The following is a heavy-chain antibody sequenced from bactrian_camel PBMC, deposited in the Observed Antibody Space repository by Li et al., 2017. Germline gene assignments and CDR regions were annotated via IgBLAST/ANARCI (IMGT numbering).Heavy chain of an antibody. CDR1: GYTDSGSC. Sequence: HVQLVESGGGSVQAGGSLKVSCEVSGYTDSGSCMGWFRQAPGKERMGVASTYFGDSSSSVNYHHSVADRFTISRDNAKETMNLQMDNLRPDDTGMYYCAGGWWSEAPRSLPGPRNFNYFGRGTQVTVS. D-gene: IGHD7*01. J-gene: IGHJ4*01. CDR2: TYFGDSSSSV. CDR3: AGGWWSEAPRSLPGPRNFNY. V-gene: IGHV3-2*01.